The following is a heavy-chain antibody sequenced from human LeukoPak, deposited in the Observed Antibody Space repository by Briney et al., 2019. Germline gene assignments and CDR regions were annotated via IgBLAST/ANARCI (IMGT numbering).Heavy chain of an antibody. CDR2: ISGSGGST. D-gene: IGHD6-19*01. J-gene: IGHJ5*02. CDR1: RFTFSSYG. CDR3: AKVGSSGWTRDWFDP. Sequence: PGGSLRLSCAASRFTFSSYGMSWVRQAPGKGLEWVSAISGSGGSTYYADSVKGRFTISRDNSKNTLYLQMNSLRAEDTAVYYCAKVGSSGWTRDWFDPWGQGTLVTVSS. V-gene: IGHV3-23*01.